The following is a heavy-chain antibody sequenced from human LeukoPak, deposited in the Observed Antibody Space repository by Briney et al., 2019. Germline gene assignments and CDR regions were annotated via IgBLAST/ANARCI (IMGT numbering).Heavy chain of an antibody. CDR2: ISYSGST. CDR1: GGSIRSYY. J-gene: IGHJ4*02. CDR3: ARDFRDGYFDY. V-gene: IGHV4-59*01. Sequence: SETLSLTCTVSGGSIRSYYWSWLRQPPGKTLQWIGYISYSGSTNYNPSLKSRITISVDMSSNHSSLKLSSVTAADSAVYYCARDFRDGYFDYWGQGALVTVSS. D-gene: IGHD5-24*01.